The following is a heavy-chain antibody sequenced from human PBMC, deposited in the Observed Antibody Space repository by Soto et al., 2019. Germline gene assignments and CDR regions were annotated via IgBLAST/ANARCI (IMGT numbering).Heavy chain of an antibody. Sequence: GGSLRLSCATSGFILSDCAMNWVRQAPGKGLEWVSYVSSSSSVIDYADSVKGRFTVSRDNARNSLYLQMNSLRAEDTAVYYCASSKSSSVLLYYYYYMDVWGKGTTVTVSS. D-gene: IGHD6-6*01. CDR3: ASSKSSSVLLYYYYYMDV. J-gene: IGHJ6*03. CDR2: VSSSSSVI. CDR1: GFILSDCA. V-gene: IGHV3-48*01.